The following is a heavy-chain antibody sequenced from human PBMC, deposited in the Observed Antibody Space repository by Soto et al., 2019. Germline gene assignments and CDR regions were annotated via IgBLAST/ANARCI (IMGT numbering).Heavy chain of an antibody. J-gene: IGHJ6*02. Sequence: GGSLRLSCAASGFTFSSYGMHWVRQAPGKGLEWVAVISYDGSNKYYADSVKGRFTISRDNSKNTLYLQMNSLRAEDTAVYYCAKDAYVTIFGVVIIPDYYYYYGMDVWGQGTTATVSS. CDR3: AKDAYVTIFGVVIIPDYYYYYGMDV. V-gene: IGHV3-30*18. D-gene: IGHD3-3*01. CDR1: GFTFSSYG. CDR2: ISYDGSNK.